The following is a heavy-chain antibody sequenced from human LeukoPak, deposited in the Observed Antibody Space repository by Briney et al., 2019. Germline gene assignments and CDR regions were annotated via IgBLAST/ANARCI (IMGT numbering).Heavy chain of an antibody. J-gene: IGHJ6*02. CDR1: GFTFSSYW. CDR2: IKQDGSEK. Sequence: GGSLRLSCAASGFTFSSYWMGWVRQAPGKGLEWVANIKQDGSEKNYVDSVKGRFTISRDNAKNSLYLQMNTLRAEDTAVYYRARWDSYYGMDVWGQGTTVTVSS. V-gene: IGHV3-7*03. CDR3: ARWDSYYGMDV.